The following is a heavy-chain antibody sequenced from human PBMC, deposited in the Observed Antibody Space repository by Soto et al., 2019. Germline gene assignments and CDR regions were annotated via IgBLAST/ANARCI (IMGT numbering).Heavy chain of an antibody. CDR2: MNPNSGNT. CDR1: GYTFTSYD. Sequence: ASVKVSCKASGYTFTSYDINWVRQATGQGLEWMGWMNPNSGNTGCAQKFQGRVTMTRNTSISTAYMELSSLRSEDTAVYYCARAPLGVVVVAATRYYYYYGMDVWGQGTTVTVSS. D-gene: IGHD2-15*01. CDR3: ARAPLGVVVVAATRYYYYYGMDV. J-gene: IGHJ6*02. V-gene: IGHV1-8*01.